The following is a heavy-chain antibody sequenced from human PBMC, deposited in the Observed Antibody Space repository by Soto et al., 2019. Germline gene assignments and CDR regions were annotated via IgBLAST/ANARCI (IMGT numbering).Heavy chain of an antibody. J-gene: IGHJ4*02. CDR1: GDSISSNNYY. D-gene: IGHD3-10*01. V-gene: IGHV4-39*01. Sequence: QLQLQESGPGLVKPSETLSLTCTVSGDSISSNNYYWGWIRQPPGKGLEWIGSMYHSGNTYHNPSLKCRATCSVEKSKSQLYLNLWSVTAANTAVYYCARHRGPTGPNYWGQGTLVKVSS. CDR3: ARHRGPTGPNY. CDR2: MYHSGNT.